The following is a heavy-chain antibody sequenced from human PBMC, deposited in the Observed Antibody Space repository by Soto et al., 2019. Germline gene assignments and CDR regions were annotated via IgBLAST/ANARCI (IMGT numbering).Heavy chain of an antibody. V-gene: IGHV3-7*04. CDR1: GFTFSDYY. CDR2: IKQDGSEK. Sequence: PGGSLRLSCAASGFTFSDYYMSWIRQAPGKGLEWVANIKQDGSEKYYVDSVKGRFTISRDNAKNSLYLQMNSLRAEDTAVYYCARGRGYGHGFDYWGQGTLVTVSS. D-gene: IGHD5-18*01. CDR3: ARGRGYGHGFDY. J-gene: IGHJ4*02.